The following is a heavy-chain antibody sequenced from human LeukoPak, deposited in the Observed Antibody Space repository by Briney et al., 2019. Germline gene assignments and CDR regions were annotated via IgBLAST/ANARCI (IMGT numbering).Heavy chain of an antibody. J-gene: IGHJ4*02. V-gene: IGHV3-23*01. D-gene: IGHD6-19*01. CDR2: ISGSGGST. CDR1: GFTFSSYA. Sequence: PGGSLRLSCAASGFTFSSYAMNWVRQAPGKGLEWVSTISGSGGSTYYADSVKGRFTISRDNSKNTLYLQMNSLRAEDTAVYYCAKSIPGYSSGWYGDYWGQGTLVTVSS. CDR3: AKSIPGYSSGWYGDY.